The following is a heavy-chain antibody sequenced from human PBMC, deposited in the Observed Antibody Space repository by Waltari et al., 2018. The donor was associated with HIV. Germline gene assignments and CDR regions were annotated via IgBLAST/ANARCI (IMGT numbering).Heavy chain of an antibody. CDR3: AREIAAAGTRGNYYYGMDV. D-gene: IGHD6-13*01. V-gene: IGHV1-18*01. Sequence: QVQLVQSGAEVKKPGASVKVSCKASGYTFTSYGISWVRQAPGQGLEWMGWISAYNGNTNYAQKLQCRVTMTTDTSTSTAYMELRSLRSDDTAVYYCAREIAAAGTRGNYYYGMDVWGQGTTVTVSS. CDR2: ISAYNGNT. J-gene: IGHJ6*02. CDR1: GYTFTSYG.